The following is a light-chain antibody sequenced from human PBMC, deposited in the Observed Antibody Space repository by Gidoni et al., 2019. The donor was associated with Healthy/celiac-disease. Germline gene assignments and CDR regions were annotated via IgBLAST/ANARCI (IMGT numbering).Light chain of an antibody. CDR1: QSVLYSPNNKNY. J-gene: IGKJ1*01. V-gene: IGKV4-1*01. Sequence: DIVMTQYPDSLAVSLGERATINCKSSQSVLYSPNNKNYLAWYQQKPGQPPKLLIYWASTRESGVPDRFSGSGSGTDFTRTISSLQAEDVAVYYCQPYYSTPWTFGQGTKVEIK. CDR2: WAS. CDR3: QPYYSTPWT.